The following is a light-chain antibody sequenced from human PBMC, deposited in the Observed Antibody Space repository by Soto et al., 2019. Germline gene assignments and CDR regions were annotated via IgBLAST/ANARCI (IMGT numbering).Light chain of an antibody. CDR1: QSVTHSF. Sequence: EIVVTQSPGTLSLSPGERDTLSCRASQSVTHSFLAWYQQKPGQAPRLLIYDASSRATGIPDRFSGSGSGTDFTLTISRLETEDFAVYYCLQYGSLPNTFGPGTRVDLK. CDR3: LQYGSLPNT. V-gene: IGKV3-20*01. J-gene: IGKJ3*01. CDR2: DAS.